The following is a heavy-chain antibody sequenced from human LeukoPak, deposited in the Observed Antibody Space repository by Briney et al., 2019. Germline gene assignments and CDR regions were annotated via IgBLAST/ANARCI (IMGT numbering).Heavy chain of an antibody. CDR1: GGSISSYY. Sequence: SETLSLTCTVSGGSISSYYWSWIRQPPGKGLEWIGYIYYSGSTNYNPSLKRRVTISVDTSKNQFSLKLSSVTAADTAVYYCARSLVGAVYYFDYWGQGTLVTVSS. D-gene: IGHD1-26*01. J-gene: IGHJ4*02. V-gene: IGHV4-59*08. CDR2: IYYSGST. CDR3: ARSLVGAVYYFDY.